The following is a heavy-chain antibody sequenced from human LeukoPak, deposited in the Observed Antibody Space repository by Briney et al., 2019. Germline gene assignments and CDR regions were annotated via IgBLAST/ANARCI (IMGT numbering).Heavy chain of an antibody. CDR1: GGSISSSSYY. Sequence: SGTLSLTCTVSGGSISSSSYYWDWIRQPPGKGLEWIGAIYYSGSTNYNPSLKSRVTISVDTSKNQFSLKLSSVTAADAAVYYCARHRIPAALASAFDYWGQGTLVTVSS. V-gene: IGHV4-39*01. D-gene: IGHD2-2*01. J-gene: IGHJ4*02. CDR3: ARHRIPAALASAFDY. CDR2: IYYSGST.